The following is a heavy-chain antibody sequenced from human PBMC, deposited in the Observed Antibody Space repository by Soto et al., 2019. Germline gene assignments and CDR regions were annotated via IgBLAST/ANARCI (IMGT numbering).Heavy chain of an antibody. V-gene: IGHV6-1*01. CDR1: GDSVSSNSAA. J-gene: IGHJ4*02. Sequence: SQTLSLTCAISGDSVSSNSAAWNWIRQSPSRGLEWLGRTYYRSKRFNDHAISVKSRIAINPDTSKNHFSLQLNSVTPDDTAVYYRDRKIPGPGVKYIDFWGQGTLVTVSS. CDR2: TYYRSKRFN. CDR3: DRKIPGPGVKYIDF. D-gene: IGHD3-10*01.